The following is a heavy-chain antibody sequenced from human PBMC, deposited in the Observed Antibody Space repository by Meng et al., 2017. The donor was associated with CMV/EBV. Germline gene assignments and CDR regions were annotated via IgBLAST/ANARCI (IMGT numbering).Heavy chain of an antibody. Sequence: GESLKISCAASGFTFSSYGMHWVRQAPGKGLEWVAFIRYDGSNKYYADSVKGRFTISRDNAKKSLCLQMNSLRAEDPAVYYCARDTIFGVPDCWGQGTLVTVSS. CDR2: IRYDGSNK. V-gene: IGHV3-30*02. CDR1: GFTFSSYG. D-gene: IGHD3-3*01. CDR3: ARDTIFGVPDC. J-gene: IGHJ4*02.